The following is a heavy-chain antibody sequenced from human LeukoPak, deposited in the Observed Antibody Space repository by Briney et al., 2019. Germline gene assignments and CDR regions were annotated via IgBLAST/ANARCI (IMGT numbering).Heavy chain of an antibody. CDR1: GGSFSGYY. Sequence: SETLSLTCAVYGGSFSGYYRSWIRQPPGKGLEWIGEINHSGSTNYNPSLKSRVTISVDTSKNQFSLKLSSVTAADTAVYYCARRPSLLRTRAYYYYMDVWGKGTTVTVSS. D-gene: IGHD1-26*01. CDR3: ARRPSLLRTRAYYYYMDV. J-gene: IGHJ6*03. V-gene: IGHV4-34*01. CDR2: INHSGST.